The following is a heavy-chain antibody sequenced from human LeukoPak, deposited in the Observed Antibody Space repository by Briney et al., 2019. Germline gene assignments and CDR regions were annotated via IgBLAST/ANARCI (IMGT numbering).Heavy chain of an antibody. CDR3: ARVSYGDSGYFDY. CDR1: GFIFSDYY. J-gene: IGHJ4*02. Sequence: GGSLSLSCPASGFIFSDYYMSWIRQAPGKGLEWVSYISSSSSYINYADSVKGRFTISRDNAKNSLYLQMNSLRAEDMAVYYCARVSYGDSGYFDYWGQGTLVTVSS. CDR2: ISSSSSYI. D-gene: IGHD4-17*01. V-gene: IGHV3-11*06.